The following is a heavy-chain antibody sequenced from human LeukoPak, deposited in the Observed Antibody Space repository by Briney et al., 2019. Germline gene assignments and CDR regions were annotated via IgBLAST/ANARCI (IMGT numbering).Heavy chain of an antibody. CDR3: ARSRYCSSTSCYYWFDP. J-gene: IGHJ5*02. Sequence: XXSGGTFSSYAISWVRQAPGQGLEWMGGIIPIFGTANYAQKFQGRVTITADESTSTAYMELSSLRSEDTAVYYCARSRYCSSTSCYYWFDPWGQGTLVTVSS. D-gene: IGHD2-2*01. CDR2: IIPIFGTA. V-gene: IGHV1-69*01. CDR1: GGTFSSYA.